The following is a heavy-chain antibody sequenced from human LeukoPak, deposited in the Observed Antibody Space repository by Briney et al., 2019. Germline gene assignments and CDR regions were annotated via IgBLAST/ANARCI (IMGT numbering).Heavy chain of an antibody. D-gene: IGHD3-10*01. V-gene: IGHV3-21*01. CDR2: ISSSSSYI. CDR3: ARIHQNQPMVRAFDY. Sequence: GGSLRLSCAASGFTFSSYSMNWVRQAPGKGLEWVSSISSSSSYIYYADSVKGRFTISRDNAKNSLYLQMNSLRAEDTAVYYCARIHQNQPMVRAFDYWGQGTLVTVSS. CDR1: GFTFSSYS. J-gene: IGHJ4*02.